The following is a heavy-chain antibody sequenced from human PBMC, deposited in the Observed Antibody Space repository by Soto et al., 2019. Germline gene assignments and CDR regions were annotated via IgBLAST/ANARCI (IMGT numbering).Heavy chain of an antibody. J-gene: IGHJ6*02. D-gene: IGHD3-3*01. CDR2: IIPIFGTA. Sequence: SVKVSCKASGGPFRSYAISWVRHAPGQGLEWMGGIIPIFGTANYAQKFQGRVTITADKSTSTAYMELSSLRSEDTALYYCAHSSGDFWSGYGKRAGYYGMDVWGQGTTVTVSS. CDR3: AHSSGDFWSGYGKRAGYYGMDV. V-gene: IGHV1-69*06. CDR1: GGPFRSYA.